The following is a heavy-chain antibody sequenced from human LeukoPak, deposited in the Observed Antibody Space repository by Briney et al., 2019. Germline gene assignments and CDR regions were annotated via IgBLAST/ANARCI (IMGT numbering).Heavy chain of an antibody. Sequence: PVGSLRLSCAASGFTFSSYGMHWVRQAPGKGLEWVAVISYDGSNKYYADSVKGRFTISRDNSKNTLYLQMNSLRAEDTAVYYCANGDFDYWGQGTLVTVSS. CDR1: GFTFSSYG. V-gene: IGHV3-30*18. J-gene: IGHJ4*02. CDR2: ISYDGSNK. CDR3: ANGDFDY.